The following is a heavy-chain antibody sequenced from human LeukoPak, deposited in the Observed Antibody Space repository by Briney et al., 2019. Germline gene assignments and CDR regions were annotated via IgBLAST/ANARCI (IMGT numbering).Heavy chain of an antibody. CDR1: GGSISSGGYY. CDR3: ASGPRPYSIY. D-gene: IGHD6-13*01. V-gene: IGHV4-39*07. CDR2: INHSGST. J-gene: IGHJ4*02. Sequence: SETLSLTCTVSGGSISSGGYYWSWIRQPPGKGLEWIGEINHSGSTNYNPSLKSRVTISVDTSKNQSSLKLSSVTAADTAVYYCASGPRPYSIYWGQGTLVTVSS.